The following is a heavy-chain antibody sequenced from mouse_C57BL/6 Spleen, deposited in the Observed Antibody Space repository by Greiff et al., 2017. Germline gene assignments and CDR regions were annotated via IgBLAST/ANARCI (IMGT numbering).Heavy chain of an antibody. CDR2: IHPNSGST. V-gene: IGHV1-64*01. J-gene: IGHJ1*03. D-gene: IGHD1-1*02. CDR3: GGGYYWYFDV. CDR1: GYTFTSYW. Sequence: QVQQQPGAELVKPGASVKLSCKASGYTFTSYWMHWVKQRPGQGLEWIGMIHPNSGSTNYNEKFKSKATLTVDKSSSTAYMQLSSLTSEDSAVYYCGGGYYWYFDVWGTGTTVTVSS.